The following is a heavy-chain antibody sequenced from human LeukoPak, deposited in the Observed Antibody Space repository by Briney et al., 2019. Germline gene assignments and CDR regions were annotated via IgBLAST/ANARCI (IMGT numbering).Heavy chain of an antibody. J-gene: IGHJ4*02. V-gene: IGHV1-3*03. Sequence: GASVKVSCKASGYTFTSYAMHWVRQAPGQRLEWMGWINAGNGNTQYSQGFQGRVTMTRDMSTSTVYMELSSLRSEDTAVYYCARAPLVVAANYIDYWGQGTLVTVSS. CDR3: ARAPLVVAANYIDY. CDR2: INAGNGNT. D-gene: IGHD2-15*01. CDR1: GYTFTSYA.